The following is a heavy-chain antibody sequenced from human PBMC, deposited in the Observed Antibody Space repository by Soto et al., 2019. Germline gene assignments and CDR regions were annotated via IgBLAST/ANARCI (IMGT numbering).Heavy chain of an antibody. Sequence: GAPVKVSCKASGGTFSSYTISWVRQAPGQGLEWMGRIIPILGIANYAQKFQGRVTITADKSTSTAYMELSSLRSEDTAVYYCARGECSGGSCYSVVDPNAWEDAFDIWGQGTMVTVSS. CDR1: GGTFSSYT. CDR3: ARGECSGGSCYSVVDPNAWEDAFDI. V-gene: IGHV1-69*02. J-gene: IGHJ3*02. CDR2: IIPILGIA. D-gene: IGHD2-15*01.